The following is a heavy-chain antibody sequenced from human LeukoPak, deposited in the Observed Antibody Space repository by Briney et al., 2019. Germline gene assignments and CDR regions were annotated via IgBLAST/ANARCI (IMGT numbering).Heavy chain of an antibody. CDR1: GYTFSDYY. CDR3: ARDRDYSNTERGFDY. Sequence: ASVKVSCKTSGYTFSDYYIHWVRQAPGQGLEWMGWINPNSCETKSAQKFQGRVTITGDTSISTAYVELRRVTSDDTAVYYLARDRDYSNTERGFDYWGQGTLVTVSS. CDR2: INPNSCET. D-gene: IGHD4-11*01. V-gene: IGHV1-2*02. J-gene: IGHJ4*02.